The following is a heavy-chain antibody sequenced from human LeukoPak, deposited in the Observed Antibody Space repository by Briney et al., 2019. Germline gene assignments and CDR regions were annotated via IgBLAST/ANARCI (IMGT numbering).Heavy chain of an antibody. J-gene: IGHJ4*02. CDR2: IYYSGST. D-gene: IGHD3-10*01. CDR3: ARWGDSEAYGSGSYDKYYFDY. V-gene: IGHV4-39*01. Sequence: SETLSLTCTVSGGSISSSSYYWGWIRQPPGKGLEWVGSIYYSGSTYYNPSLKSRVTISVDTSKNQFSLKLSSVTAADTAVYYCARWGDSEAYGSGSYDKYYFDYWGQGTLVTVSS. CDR1: GGSISSSSYY.